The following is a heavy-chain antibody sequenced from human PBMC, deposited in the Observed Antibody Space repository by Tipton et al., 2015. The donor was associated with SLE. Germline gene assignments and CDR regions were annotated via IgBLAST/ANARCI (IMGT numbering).Heavy chain of an antibody. CDR3: ARVGEVDTAMLDY. Sequence: SLRLSCAASGFTFSNYWMHWVRQAPGKGLVWVSRMNTDGTTTTYADSVKGRFTISRDNAKNTLYLQMNSLRVDDTAVYYCARVGEVDTAMLDYWGQGTLVTVSS. CDR2: MNTDGTTT. CDR1: GFTFSNYW. V-gene: IGHV3-74*01. J-gene: IGHJ4*02. D-gene: IGHD5-18*01.